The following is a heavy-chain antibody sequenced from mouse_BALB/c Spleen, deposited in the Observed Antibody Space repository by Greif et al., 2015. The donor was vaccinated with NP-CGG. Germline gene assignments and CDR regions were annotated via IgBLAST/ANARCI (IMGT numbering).Heavy chain of an antibody. CDR1: GFSLTSYG. CDR3: AKNYGSSYWYFDV. D-gene: IGHD1-1*01. V-gene: IGHV2-5*01. CDR2: IWRGGST. Sequence: QVQLKESGPGLVQPSQSLSITCTVSGFSLTSYGVHWVRQSPGKGLEWLGVIWRGGSTDYNAAFMSRLSISKDNSKSQVFFKMNSLQADDTAIYYCAKNYGSSYWYFDVWGAGTTVTVSS. J-gene: IGHJ1*01.